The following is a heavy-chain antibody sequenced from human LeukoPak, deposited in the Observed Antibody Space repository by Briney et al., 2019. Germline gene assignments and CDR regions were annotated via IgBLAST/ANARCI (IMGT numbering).Heavy chain of an antibody. V-gene: IGHV3-49*03. CDR1: GFTFGDYA. CDR2: IRSQTYGGTT. J-gene: IGHJ4*02. CDR3: TSSAMPLAFDY. Sequence: GRSLRLSCTASGFTFGDYAMSWFRRAPGKGLEWVGFIRSQTYGGTTEYAASVKGRFTISRDDSKSIAYLQMNSLKTEDTAVYYCTSSAMPLAFDYWGQGTLVTVSS. D-gene: IGHD2-2*01.